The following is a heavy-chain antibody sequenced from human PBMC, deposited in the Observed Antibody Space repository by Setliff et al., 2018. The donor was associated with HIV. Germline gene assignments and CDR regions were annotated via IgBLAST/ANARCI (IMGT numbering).Heavy chain of an antibody. CDR3: AREDQLLSGDYYYYGMDV. CDR1: GFTFSSYS. CDR2: ISSTSTTI. D-gene: IGHD2-2*01. Sequence: LKISCAASGFTFSSYSMNWVRQAPGKGLEWLSYISSTSTTIYYADSVKGRFTISRDNAKNSLYLEMNSLRVEDTAVYYCAREDQLLSGDYYYYGMDVWGQGTTVTVSS. J-gene: IGHJ6*02. V-gene: IGHV3-48*01.